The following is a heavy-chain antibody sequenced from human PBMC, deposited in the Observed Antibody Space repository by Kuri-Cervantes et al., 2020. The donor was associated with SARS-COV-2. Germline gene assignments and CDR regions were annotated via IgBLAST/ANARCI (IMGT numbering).Heavy chain of an antibody. V-gene: IGHV4-59*10. D-gene: IGHD2-8*02. Sequence: SETLSLTCAVYGGSFSGYYWSWIRQPAGKGLEWIGRIYTSGSTNYNPSLKSRVTMSVDTSKKQVSLKLSSVTAADTAVHYCARADVGYCTGGVCYNGGGYYYYMDVWGKGTTVTVSS. CDR1: GGSFSGYY. CDR3: ARADVGYCTGGVCYNGGGYYYYMDV. J-gene: IGHJ6*03. CDR2: IYTSGST.